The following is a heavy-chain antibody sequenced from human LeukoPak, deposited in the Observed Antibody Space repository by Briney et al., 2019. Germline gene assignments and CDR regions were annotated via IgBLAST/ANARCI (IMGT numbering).Heavy chain of an antibody. CDR1: GFTFSSYG. J-gene: IGHJ4*02. D-gene: IGHD6-19*01. Sequence: PGRSLRLSCAASGFTFSSYGMHWVRQAPGKGLEWVAVISYDGSNKYYADSVKGRFTISRDNPKNTLYLQMNSLRAEDTAVYYCAKGARIAVAGKLDYWGQGTLVTVSS. CDR3: AKGARIAVAGKLDY. CDR2: ISYDGSNK. V-gene: IGHV3-30*18.